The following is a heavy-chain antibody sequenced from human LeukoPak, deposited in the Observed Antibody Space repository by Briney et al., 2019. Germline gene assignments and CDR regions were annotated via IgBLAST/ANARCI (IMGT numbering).Heavy chain of an antibody. D-gene: IGHD5-24*01. CDR3: AREWGDGYTYFDY. J-gene: IGHJ4*02. CDR2: IRYDGGNT. V-gene: IGHV3-30*02. Sequence: GGSLRLSCAASGFIFSNYAMQWVRQAPGMGLEWVAFIRYDGGNTYYADSVKGRFTIPRDDSKNTLYLQMNSLRAEDTAVYYCAREWGDGYTYFDYWGQGALVTVSP. CDR1: GFIFSNYA.